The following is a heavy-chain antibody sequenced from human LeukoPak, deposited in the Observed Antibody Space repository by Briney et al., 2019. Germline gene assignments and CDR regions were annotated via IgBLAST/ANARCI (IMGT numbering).Heavy chain of an antibody. CDR1: GYNFNDHG. Sequence: ASVKVSCKASGYNFNDHGITWVRQAPGQGLEWLGWIGVRYGNAVYARKVQGRLTLTVDRSTTTACMEFSRLTSDDTAIYFCARGYSDGWYDDFDSWGQGTLVTVSS. CDR3: ARGYSDGWYDDFDS. V-gene: IGHV1-18*04. CDR2: IGVRYGNA. J-gene: IGHJ4*02. D-gene: IGHD6-19*01.